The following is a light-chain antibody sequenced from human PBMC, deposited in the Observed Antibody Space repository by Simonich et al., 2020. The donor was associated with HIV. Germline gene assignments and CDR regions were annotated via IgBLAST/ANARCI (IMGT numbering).Light chain of an antibody. CDR2: WAS. CDR1: QSVLSSSNNKNY. J-gene: IGKJ3*01. V-gene: IGKV4-1*01. CDR3: QQYYSTPLT. Sequence: DIVMTQSPDSLAVSLGERATINRKSSQSVLSSSNNKNYLAWYQQKPGQHPKLLIYWASTRESGVPDRFSGSGSGTDFTLTISSLQAEDVAVYYCQQYYSTPLTFGPGTKVKI.